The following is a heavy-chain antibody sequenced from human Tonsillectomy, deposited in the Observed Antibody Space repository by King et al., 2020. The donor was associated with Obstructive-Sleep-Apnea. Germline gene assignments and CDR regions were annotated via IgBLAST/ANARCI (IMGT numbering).Heavy chain of an antibody. CDR2: ISWKGGAI. CDR3: AKDVGSGDVGEPFDY. CDR1: GFTFDDYA. D-gene: IGHD4-17*01. V-gene: IGHV3-9*01. Sequence: QLVQSGGGLVQPGRSLRLSCAASGFTFDDYAMHWVRQAPGKGLEWVSGISWKGGAIGYAESVKGRFTISRDNAKNSLYLQMNSLRTEDTALYYCAKDVGSGDVGEPFDYWGQGTLVTVSS. J-gene: IGHJ4*02.